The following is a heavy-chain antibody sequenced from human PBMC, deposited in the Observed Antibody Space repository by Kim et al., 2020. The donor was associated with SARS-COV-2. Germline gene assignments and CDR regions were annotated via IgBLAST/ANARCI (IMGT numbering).Heavy chain of an antibody. V-gene: IGHV1-69*01. CDR2: A. J-gene: IGHJ5*02. D-gene: IGHD1-1*01. CDR3: AREGVQGWFDP. Sequence: ANAAQKLQGRVRITADESTSTAYMELSSLRSEDTAVYYCAREGVQGWFDPWGQGTLVTVSS.